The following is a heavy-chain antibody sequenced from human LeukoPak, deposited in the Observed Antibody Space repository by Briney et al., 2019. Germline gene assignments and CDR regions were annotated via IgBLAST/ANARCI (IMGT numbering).Heavy chain of an antibody. Sequence: GGSLRLSCAASGFTFSSYWMSWVRQAPGKGLEWVANIKQDGSEKYYVDSVKGRFTISRDNAKNSLYLQMNSLRAEDTAVYYCARALGVVIMRYFDYWGQGTLVTVSS. CDR2: IKQDGSEK. D-gene: IGHD3-3*01. CDR1: GFTFSSYW. J-gene: IGHJ4*02. V-gene: IGHV3-7*01. CDR3: ARALGVVIMRYFDY.